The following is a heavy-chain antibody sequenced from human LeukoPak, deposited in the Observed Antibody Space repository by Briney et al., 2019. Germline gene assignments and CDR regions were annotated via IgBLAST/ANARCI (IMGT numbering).Heavy chain of an antibody. Sequence: ASVKVSCKASGYTFTGYYMHWVRQAPGQGLEWMGWINPNSGGTNYAQKFQGRVTMPRDTSISTAYMELSRLRSDDTAVYYCARGGRIQLWNKGFDYWGQGTLVTVSS. D-gene: IGHD5-18*01. CDR1: GYTFTGYY. CDR3: ARGGRIQLWNKGFDY. CDR2: INPNSGGT. V-gene: IGHV1-2*02. J-gene: IGHJ4*02.